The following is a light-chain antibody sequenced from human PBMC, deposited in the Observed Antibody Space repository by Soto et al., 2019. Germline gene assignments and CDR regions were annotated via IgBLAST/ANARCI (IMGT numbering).Light chain of an antibody. Sequence: DIQMAQSPSSLSASVGDRVTITFRASQGIRNDLGWYQQKSGKAPKRLIYAASSLQGGVPSMFSGSGSETEFTLTISSLQPDDFATYYCQHYNSYSEAFGQGTKVDI. J-gene: IGKJ1*01. CDR2: AAS. CDR1: QGIRND. V-gene: IGKV1-17*01. CDR3: QHYNSYSEA.